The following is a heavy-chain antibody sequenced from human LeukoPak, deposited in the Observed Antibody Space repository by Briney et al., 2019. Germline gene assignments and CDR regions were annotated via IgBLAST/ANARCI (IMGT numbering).Heavy chain of an antibody. CDR2: IYYSGST. Sequence: SETLSLTCTVSGGSISSSSYYWGWIRQPPGKGLEWIGSIYYSGSTYYNPSLKSRVTISVDTSKNQSSLKLSSVTAADTAVYYCARHLWFGEFPTTPFGYWGQGTLVTVSS. CDR3: ARHLWFGEFPTTPFGY. CDR1: GGSISSSSYY. D-gene: IGHD3-10*01. J-gene: IGHJ4*02. V-gene: IGHV4-39*01.